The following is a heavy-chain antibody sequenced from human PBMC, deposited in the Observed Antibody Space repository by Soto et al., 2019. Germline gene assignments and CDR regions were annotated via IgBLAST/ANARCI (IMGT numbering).Heavy chain of an antibody. CDR2: IDTSGST. D-gene: IGHD3-3*01. CDR1: GGSISNYY. Sequence: SETLSLTCTVSGGSISNYYCNWIRQPAGKGLEWIGRIDTSGSTNYNPSLKSRVTMSVDTSKQEFSLKLSSVTAADTALYYCARGGQDFWSGPFDYWGRGALVSVSS. J-gene: IGHJ4*02. CDR3: ARGGQDFWSGPFDY. V-gene: IGHV4-4*07.